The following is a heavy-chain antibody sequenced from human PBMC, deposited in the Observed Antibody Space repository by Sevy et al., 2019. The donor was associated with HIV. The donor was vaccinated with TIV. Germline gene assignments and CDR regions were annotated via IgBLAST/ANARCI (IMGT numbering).Heavy chain of an antibody. V-gene: IGHV3-33*01. CDR1: GFTFSSYG. Sequence: GGSLRLSCAASGFTFSSYGMHWVRQAPGKGLEWVAVIWYDGSNKYYADSVKGRFTISRDNSKNTLYLQMNSLRAEDTAVYYCARVTEYYYDSSGYYGYWGQGTLVTVSS. D-gene: IGHD3-22*01. J-gene: IGHJ4*02. CDR3: ARVTEYYYDSSGYYGY. CDR2: IWYDGSNK.